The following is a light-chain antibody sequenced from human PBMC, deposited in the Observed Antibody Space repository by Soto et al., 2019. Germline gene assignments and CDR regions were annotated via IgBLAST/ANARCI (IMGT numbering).Light chain of an antibody. CDR3: QQLNSYPLT. V-gene: IGKV1-9*01. Sequence: DIQLTQSPYFLSASVGDRVTIACRASQDIKSYLAWYQQKPGKAPEVLIYAASTLPSGVPSRFSGRGSGTDFTLTISSLQPEDFATHYCQQLNSYPLTFGGGTKVDI. J-gene: IGKJ4*01. CDR1: QDIKSY. CDR2: AAS.